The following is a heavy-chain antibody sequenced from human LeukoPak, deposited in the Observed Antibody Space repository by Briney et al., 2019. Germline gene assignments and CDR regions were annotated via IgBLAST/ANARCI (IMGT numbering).Heavy chain of an antibody. V-gene: IGHV3-72*01. J-gene: IGHJ4*02. CDR3: ARSSGRSAFDY. D-gene: IGHD1-26*01. CDR1: GFTLSDYY. CDR2: SRNKANSFTT. Sequence: QPGGSLRLSCAASGFTLSDYYIDWVRQAPGKGLEWLGRSRNKANSFTTEYAASVKGRFTISRDDSKNSLYLQMNSLKTEDTAVYYCARSSGRSAFDYWGQGTLVAVSS.